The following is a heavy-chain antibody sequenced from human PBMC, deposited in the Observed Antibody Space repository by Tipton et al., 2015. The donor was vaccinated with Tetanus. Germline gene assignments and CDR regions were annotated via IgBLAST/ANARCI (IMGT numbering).Heavy chain of an antibody. CDR1: GFTFDDYG. CDR2: VTWNSGVI. Sequence: SLRLSCAASGFTFDDYGMHWVRQVPGKGLEWVSGVTWNSGVIAHADSVKGRLTISRDNAKNSLYLQMNSLRVEDTAVYYCAGVTAQRTELYFDHWGQGTLVTVSS. CDR3: AGVTAQRTELYFDH. V-gene: IGHV3-9*01. D-gene: IGHD6-13*01. J-gene: IGHJ4*02.